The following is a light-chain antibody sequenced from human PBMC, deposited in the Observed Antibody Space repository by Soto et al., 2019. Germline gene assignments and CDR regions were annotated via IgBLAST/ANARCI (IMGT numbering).Light chain of an antibody. J-gene: IGKJ1*01. CDR1: QSVSSSY. CDR2: GAS. Sequence: EIVLTQSPGTLSLSPGERATLSCRASQSVSSSYLAWYQQKPGQAPRLLIYGASSRATGIPDRFSGSGSGTDFTLTISRLEPEDFAVYYCHQYGGSPRTLGQRTKVEIK. CDR3: HQYGGSPRT. V-gene: IGKV3-20*01.